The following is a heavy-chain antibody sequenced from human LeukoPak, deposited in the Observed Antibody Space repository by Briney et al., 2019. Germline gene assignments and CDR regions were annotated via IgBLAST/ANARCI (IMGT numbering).Heavy chain of an antibody. CDR3: AREAPHDYGDYVNAFDI. Sequence: GGSLRLSCAASGFTFSSYAMHWVRQAPGKGLEWVAVISYDGSNKYYADSVKGRFTISRDNSKNTLYLQMNSLRAEDTAVYYCAREAPHDYGDYVNAFDIWGQGTMVTVSS. D-gene: IGHD4-17*01. CDR2: ISYDGSNK. CDR1: GFTFSSYA. V-gene: IGHV3-30*04. J-gene: IGHJ3*02.